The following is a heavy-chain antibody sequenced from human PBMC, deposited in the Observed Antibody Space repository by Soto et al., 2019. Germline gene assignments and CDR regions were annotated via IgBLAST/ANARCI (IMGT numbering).Heavy chain of an antibody. J-gene: IGHJ5*02. CDR3: SRSLDA. CDR1: GFTFTTYW. Sequence: PGGSLRLSCAASGFTFTTYWMDWVRQTPGKGLEWVANINQDGSEKNYVDSVKGRFTISRDNAKNSLYLQMSSLTAEDSALYYCSRSLDAWGQGILVIVSS. CDR2: INQDGSEK. V-gene: IGHV3-7*01.